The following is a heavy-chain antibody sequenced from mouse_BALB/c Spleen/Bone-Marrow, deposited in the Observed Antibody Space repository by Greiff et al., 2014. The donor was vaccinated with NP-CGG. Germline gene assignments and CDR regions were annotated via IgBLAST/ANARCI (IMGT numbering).Heavy chain of an antibody. CDR2: IDTSDSYT. CDR1: GYTFTDNW. D-gene: IGHD2-4*01. V-gene: IGHV1-69*01. Sequence: QVQLQQSGAELGMPGASVKMSCKASGYTFTDNWIYWVKQRPGQGLEWIGAIDTSDSYTNYNQKFMGKASLTVGASSSTAYMQVSSLTSDDSAVYYCARGGHDFSLDCWGQGTSVTVSS. CDR3: ARGGHDFSLDC. J-gene: IGHJ4*01.